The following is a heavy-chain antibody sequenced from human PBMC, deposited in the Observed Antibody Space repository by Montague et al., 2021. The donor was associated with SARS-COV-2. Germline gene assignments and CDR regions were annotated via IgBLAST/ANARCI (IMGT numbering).Heavy chain of an antibody. D-gene: IGHD4-23*01. V-gene: IGHV4-39*07. Sequence: SETLSLTCTVSGASISSSTYYWGWIRQPPGKGLQWIGSSYYSGSTYYNPSLKSRATISVDTSKNQISLRMSSVTAADTAVYYCARDGEPYYGGIQKSTWYFDYWGQGTLVTVSS. CDR2: SYYSGST. J-gene: IGHJ4*02. CDR3: ARDGEPYYGGIQKSTWYFDY. CDR1: GASISSSTYY.